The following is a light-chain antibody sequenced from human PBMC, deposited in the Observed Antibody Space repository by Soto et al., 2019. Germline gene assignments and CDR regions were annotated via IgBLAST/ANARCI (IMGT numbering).Light chain of an antibody. CDR2: SAS. J-gene: IGKJ2*02. CDR1: QRVSSN. Sequence: EIVMTQSPAALSVSPGDRATLSCRASQRVSSNFAWYQQKPGQAPSLLIYSASTRTTGIPARFSGSGSGTEITLTISSLQSEDFAFYYCQQYNNWPPGTFGQGTKLEIK. V-gene: IGKV3-15*01. CDR3: QQYNNWPPGT.